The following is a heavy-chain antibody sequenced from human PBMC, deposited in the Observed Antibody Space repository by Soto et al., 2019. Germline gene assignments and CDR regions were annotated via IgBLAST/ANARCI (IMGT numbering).Heavy chain of an antibody. CDR1: GFTVSEAW. Sequence: GESLTLSCAVSGFTVSEAWMTWVRRAPGKGLEWVGRIKTKADGGTTDYAAPEKRRFTISRDDSKNTFYLQRNNRKPEDSAIYCCTYRLGGSPNYDSWGQGTLVTVSS. J-gene: IGHJ4*02. CDR3: TYRLGGSPNYDS. V-gene: IGHV3-15*01. D-gene: IGHD3-16*02. CDR2: IKTKADGGTT.